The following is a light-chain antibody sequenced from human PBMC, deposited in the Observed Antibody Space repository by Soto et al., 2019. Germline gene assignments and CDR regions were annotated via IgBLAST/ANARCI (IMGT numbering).Light chain of an antibody. Sequence: QSALTQPASVSGSPGQWITISCIGTSSDVGGYNYVSWYQQHPGKAPKLMIYEVSNRPSGVSNRFSGSKSGNTASLTISGLQAEDEAEYYGSSYTSSSSLGVFGTGTKLTVL. CDR2: EVS. CDR3: SSYTSSSSLGV. J-gene: IGLJ1*01. CDR1: SSDVGGYNY. V-gene: IGLV2-14*03.